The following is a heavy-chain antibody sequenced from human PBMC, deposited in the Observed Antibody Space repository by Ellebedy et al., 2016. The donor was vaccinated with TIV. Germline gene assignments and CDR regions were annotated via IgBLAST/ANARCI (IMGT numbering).Heavy chain of an antibody. V-gene: IGHV1-69*13. CDR3: ARGGMAKLDY. Sequence: AASVKVSCKASGGTFSSYTISWVRQAPGQGLEWMGGIIPAFGTANYAQKLQGRVTITADESTSTAYMELSSLRSEDTAVYYCARGGMAKLDYWGQGTLVTVSS. J-gene: IGHJ4*02. D-gene: IGHD6-13*01. CDR2: IIPAFGTA. CDR1: GGTFSSYT.